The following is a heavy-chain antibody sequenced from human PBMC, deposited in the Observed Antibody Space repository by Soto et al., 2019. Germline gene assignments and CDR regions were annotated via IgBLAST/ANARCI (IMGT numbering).Heavy chain of an antibody. CDR1: GGSISSSSYY. D-gene: IGHD6-13*01. J-gene: IGHJ4*02. Sequence: QLQLQESGPGLVKPSETLSLTCTVSGGSISSSSYYWGWIRQPPGKGLEWIGSIYYSGSTYYNPSLKSRVTISVDTSKNQFSLKLSSVTAADTAVYYCARLGIAAAGTRVDYWGQGTLVTVSS. CDR2: IYYSGST. V-gene: IGHV4-39*01. CDR3: ARLGIAAAGTRVDY.